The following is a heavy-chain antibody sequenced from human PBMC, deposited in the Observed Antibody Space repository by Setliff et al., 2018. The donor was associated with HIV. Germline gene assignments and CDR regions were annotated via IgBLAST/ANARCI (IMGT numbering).Heavy chain of an antibody. CDR3: TRSTTAD. CDR2: IYPNTGGT. J-gene: IGHJ4*02. Sequence: ASVKVSCKASGYTFTDYYIHWVRQAPGQGLGWIGWIYPNTGGTNYAQKFQGRVTMTRDTSISTAYMELSRLTSDDTAIYYCTRSTTADWGQGTMVTVSS. CDR1: GYTFTDYY. D-gene: IGHD4-17*01. V-gene: IGHV1-2*02.